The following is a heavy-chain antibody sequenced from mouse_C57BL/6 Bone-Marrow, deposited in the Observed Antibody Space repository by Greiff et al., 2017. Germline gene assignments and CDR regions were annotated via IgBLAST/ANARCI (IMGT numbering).Heavy chain of an antibody. D-gene: IGHD1-1*01. J-gene: IGHJ4*01. V-gene: IGHV1-19*01. CDR1: GYTFTDYY. CDR2: INPYNGGT. Sequence: VHVKQSGPVLVKPGASVKMSCKASGYTFTDYYMNWVKQSHGKSLEWIGVINPYNGGTSYNQKFKGKATLTVDKSSSTAYMELNSLTSEDSAVYYCARNTGGLYAMDYWGQGTSVTVSS. CDR3: ARNTGGLYAMDY.